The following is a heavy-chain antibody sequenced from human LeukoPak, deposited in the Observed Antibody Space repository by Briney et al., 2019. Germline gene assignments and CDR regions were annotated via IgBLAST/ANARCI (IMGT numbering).Heavy chain of an antibody. J-gene: IGHJ3*02. V-gene: IGHV3-30-3*01. CDR3: ARDPPGGTDMDDAFDM. CDR2: ISYDGSNK. Sequence: PGGSLRLSCAASGFTFSSYAMHWIRQAPGKGLEWVALISYDGSNKYYADSVEGRFTISRDNSKNTLYLQMSSLRAEDTAVYYCARDPPGGTDMDDAFDMWGQGTMVSVSS. CDR1: GFTFSSYA. D-gene: IGHD5-18*01.